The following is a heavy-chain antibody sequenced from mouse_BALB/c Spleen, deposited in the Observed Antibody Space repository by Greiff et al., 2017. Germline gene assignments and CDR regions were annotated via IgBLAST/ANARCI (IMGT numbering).Heavy chain of an antibody. CDR1: GYTFTSYV. CDR3: ARCGIGGKGWYFDV. J-gene: IGHJ1*01. CDR2: INPYNDGT. V-gene: IGHV1-14*01. Sequence: VQPQQSGPELVKPGASVKMSCKASGYTFTSYVMHWVKQKPGQGLEWIGYINPYNDGTKYNEKFKGKATLTSDKSSSTAYMELSSLTSEDSAVYYCARCGIGGKGWYFDVWGAGTTVTVSS. D-gene: IGHD1-1*02.